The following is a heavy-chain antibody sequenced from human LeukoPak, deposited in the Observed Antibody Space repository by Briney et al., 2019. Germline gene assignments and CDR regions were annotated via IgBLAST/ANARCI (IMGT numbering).Heavy chain of an antibody. CDR2: IYSGGST. D-gene: IGHD4-17*01. V-gene: IGHV3-66*01. J-gene: IGHJ6*02. Sequence: GGSLRLSCAASGFAFSSYAMSWVRQAPGKGLEWVSVIYSGGSTYYADSVKGRFTISRDNSKNTLYLQMNSLRAEDTAVYYCARDTYGDYVYGMDVWGQGTTVTVSS. CDR3: ARDTYGDYVYGMDV. CDR1: GFAFSSYA.